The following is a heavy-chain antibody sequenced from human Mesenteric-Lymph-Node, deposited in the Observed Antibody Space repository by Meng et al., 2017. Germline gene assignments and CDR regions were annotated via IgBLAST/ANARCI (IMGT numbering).Heavy chain of an antibody. CDR2: IYYSGST. CDR1: GGSISSGNHY. J-gene: IGHJ2*01. CDR3: ASLYGDSSVWYLDL. Sequence: QVQLQESGPGRVKPSQTLSLTCTVSGGSISSGNHYWSWIRQHPGKGLEYIGYIYYSGSTYYNPSLKSRVIISVDTSKNQFSRRLNSVTAADTAVYYCASLYGDSSVWYLDLWGRGTLVTVSS. V-gene: IGHV4-31*03. D-gene: IGHD4-17*01.